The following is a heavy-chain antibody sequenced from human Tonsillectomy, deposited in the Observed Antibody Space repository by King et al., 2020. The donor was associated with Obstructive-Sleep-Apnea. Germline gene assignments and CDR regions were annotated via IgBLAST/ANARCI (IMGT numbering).Heavy chain of an antibody. V-gene: IGHV1-18*04. CDR3: ARYSSGWYYFDY. CDR2: ISAYSGNT. Sequence: QLVQSGAEVKKPGASVKVSCKASGYTFTSYGISWVRQAPGQGLEWMAWISAYSGNTDYAQKLQGRVTMTTDTSTSTAYMELRSPRSDDTAVYYCARYSSGWYYFDYWGQGTLVTVSS. D-gene: IGHD6-19*01. CDR1: GYTFTSYG. J-gene: IGHJ4*02.